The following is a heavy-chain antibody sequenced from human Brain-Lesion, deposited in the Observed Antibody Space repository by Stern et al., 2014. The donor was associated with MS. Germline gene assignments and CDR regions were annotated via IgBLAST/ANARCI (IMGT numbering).Heavy chain of an antibody. J-gene: IGHJ4*02. Sequence: MQLVESGGGVVQPGRSLRRSCAASGFTFRNYGMHWVRQAPGKGLEGVAVISHDGSNKYYADSVKGRFTISRDNSKNTLYLQMHSLRTEDTAVYYCAKGRFPYYYDTSGYYAPLDYWGQGTLVTVSS. D-gene: IGHD3-22*01. V-gene: IGHV3-30*18. CDR1: GFTFRNYG. CDR3: AKGRFPYYYDTSGYYAPLDY. CDR2: ISHDGSNK.